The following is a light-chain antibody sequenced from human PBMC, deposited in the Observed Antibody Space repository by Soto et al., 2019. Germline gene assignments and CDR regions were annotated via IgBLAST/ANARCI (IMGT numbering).Light chain of an antibody. J-gene: IGKJ1*01. V-gene: IGKV3-20*01. CDR1: QSTDTY. CDR3: QQYGSSPRT. Sequence: EIVLTQSPATLSSSPGERATLSCRASQSTDTYLAWYQQKPGQAPRLLIYGASSRATGIPDRFSGSGSGTDFTLTISRLEPEDFAVYYCQQYGSSPRTFGQGTKVDIK. CDR2: GAS.